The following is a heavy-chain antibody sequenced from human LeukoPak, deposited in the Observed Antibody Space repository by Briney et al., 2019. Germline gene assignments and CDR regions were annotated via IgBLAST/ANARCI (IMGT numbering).Heavy chain of an antibody. CDR2: ISSSSTTI. Sequence: PGGSLRLSCAASGFIFSSYSMNWVRQAPGKGLEWLSYISSSSTTIYYADSVKGRFTISRDNAKNSLYLQMNSLKAEDTAVYYCARNRFPITGTTNNYYYMDVWGKGTTVTVSS. D-gene: IGHD1-7*01. V-gene: IGHV3-48*04. CDR3: ARNRFPITGTTNNYYYMDV. J-gene: IGHJ6*03. CDR1: GFIFSSYS.